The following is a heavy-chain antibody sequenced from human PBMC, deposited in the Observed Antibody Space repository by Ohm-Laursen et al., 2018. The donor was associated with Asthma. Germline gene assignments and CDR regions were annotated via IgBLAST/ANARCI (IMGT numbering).Heavy chain of an antibody. J-gene: IGHJ3*01. V-gene: IGHV4-59*05. CDR1: GFTFHSHSIT. CDR3: AFCTGGTCYSGVFDV. CDR2: LFYSGST. Sequence: LRLSCTASGFTFHSHSITWIRQPPGKGLEWIGRLFYSGSTHYNPSLQSRITISEDTSKNQVSLEVNSVTAADTAVYFCAFCTGGTCYSGVFDVWGQGVRVTVSS. D-gene: IGHD2-15*01.